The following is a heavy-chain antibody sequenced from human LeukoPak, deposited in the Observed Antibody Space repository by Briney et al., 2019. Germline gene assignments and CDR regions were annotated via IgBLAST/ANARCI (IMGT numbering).Heavy chain of an antibody. Sequence: PSETLSLTCTVSGGSISSSSYYWGWIRQPPGKGLEWIGSIYYSGSTYYNPSLKSRVTISVDTSKNQFSLKLSSVTAADTAVYYCARVPFLEWSAVDYWGQGTLVTVSS. CDR1: GGSISSSSYY. CDR3: ARVPFLEWSAVDY. D-gene: IGHD3-3*02. CDR2: IYYSGST. V-gene: IGHV4-39*07. J-gene: IGHJ4*02.